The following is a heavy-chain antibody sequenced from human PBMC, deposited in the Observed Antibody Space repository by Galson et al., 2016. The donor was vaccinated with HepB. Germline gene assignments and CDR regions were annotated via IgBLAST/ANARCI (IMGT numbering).Heavy chain of an antibody. CDR2: ISGVGTYS. J-gene: IGHJ4*02. V-gene: IGHV3-23*01. Sequence: SLRLSCAASGFTFSSYVMSWVRQAPGKGLEWVSVISGVGTYSYSADSVKGRFTISRDNSKNTVHLQIDSLRVEDTARYYCAKGGRSVTARRGLDSWGQGIRVTVSS. D-gene: IGHD6-6*01. CDR1: GFTFSSYV. CDR3: AKGGRSVTARRGLDS.